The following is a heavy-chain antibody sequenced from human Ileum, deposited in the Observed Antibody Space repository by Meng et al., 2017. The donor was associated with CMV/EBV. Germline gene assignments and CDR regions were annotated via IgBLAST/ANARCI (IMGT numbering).Heavy chain of an antibody. V-gene: IGHV3-20*04. D-gene: IGHD2-2*01. J-gene: IGHJ6*02. Sequence: GESLKISCEVSGFTFSRYAMTWVRQTPEKGLEWVSGINRNGGSTGYADTVKGRFTISRDNAKNSLYLQMNSLRAEDTALDYCARGRGEYWSSTSCEVSRYGMNVWGQGTTVTVSS. CDR2: INRNGGST. CDR3: ARGRGEYWSSTSCEVSRYGMNV. CDR1: GFTFSRYA.